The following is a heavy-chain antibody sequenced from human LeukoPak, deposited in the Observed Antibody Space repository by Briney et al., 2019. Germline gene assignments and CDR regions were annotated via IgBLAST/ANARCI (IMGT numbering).Heavy chain of an antibody. D-gene: IGHD1-26*01. V-gene: IGHV3-7*01. CDR1: GFTFSSYA. CDR3: AKDILARGGSYYDGY. CDR2: IKQDGSHK. Sequence: GGSLRLSCAASGFTFSSYAMSWVRQAPGKGLEWVANIKQDGSHKNYVDSVKGRFTISRDNAKNSLYLQMNSLRAEDTAVYYCAKDILARGGSYYDGYWGQGTLVTVSS. J-gene: IGHJ4*02.